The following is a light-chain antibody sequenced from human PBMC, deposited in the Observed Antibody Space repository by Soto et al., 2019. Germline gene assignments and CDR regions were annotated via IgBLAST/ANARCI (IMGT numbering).Light chain of an antibody. Sequence: DIQMTQSPSTLSASVGDRVTITCRASQSISTYLAWYQQKPGKAPKLLMYGASSLDSGVPSRFSGSGSGTDFTLTINSPQPDDVAAYFCQHYSSYSAAFGQGTKVEIK. CDR3: QHYSSYSAA. CDR1: QSISTY. CDR2: GAS. V-gene: IGKV1-5*01. J-gene: IGKJ1*01.